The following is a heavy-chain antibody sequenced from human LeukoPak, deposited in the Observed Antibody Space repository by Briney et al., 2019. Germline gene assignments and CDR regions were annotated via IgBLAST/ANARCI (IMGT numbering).Heavy chain of an antibody. J-gene: IGHJ6*02. CDR3: ARDLGEGYSRALDYGMDV. D-gene: IGHD6-13*01. Sequence: ASVKVSCKASGYTFTSYGISWVRQAPGQGLEWMGWISAYNGNTNYAQKFQGRVTITADESTSTAYMELSSLRSEDTAVYYCARDLGEGYSRALDYGMDVWGQGTTVTVSS. CDR2: ISAYNGNT. V-gene: IGHV1-18*01. CDR1: GYTFTSYG.